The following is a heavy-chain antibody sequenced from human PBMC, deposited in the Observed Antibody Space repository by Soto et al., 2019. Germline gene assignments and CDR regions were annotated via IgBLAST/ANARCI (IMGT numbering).Heavy chain of an antibody. D-gene: IGHD6-19*01. CDR3: ARHSGIAVASGTFDP. CDR2: IYYSGST. V-gene: IGHV4-39*01. J-gene: IGHJ5*02. Sequence: SETLSLTCTVSGGSISSSSYYWGWIRQPPGKGLEWIGSIYYSGSTYYNPSLKSRVTISVDTSKNQFSLKLSSVTAADTAVYYCARHSGIAVASGTFDPWGQGTRVTVSS. CDR1: GGSISSSSYY.